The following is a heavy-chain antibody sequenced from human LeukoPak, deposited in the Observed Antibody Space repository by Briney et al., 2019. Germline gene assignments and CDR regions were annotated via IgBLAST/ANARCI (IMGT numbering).Heavy chain of an antibody. CDR1: GGSFSGYY. J-gene: IGHJ2*01. Sequence: SETLSLTCAVYGGSFSGYYWSWIRQPPGKGLEWIGEINHSGSTNYNPSLKSRVTISVDTSKNQFSLKLSSVTAADTAVYYCARVRENYDSSGYSRRSYWYFDLWGRGTLVTVSS. V-gene: IGHV4-34*01. CDR3: ARVRENYDSSGYSRRSYWYFDL. D-gene: IGHD3-22*01. CDR2: INHSGST.